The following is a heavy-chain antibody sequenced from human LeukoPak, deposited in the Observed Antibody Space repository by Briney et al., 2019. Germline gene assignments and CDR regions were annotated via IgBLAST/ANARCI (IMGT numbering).Heavy chain of an antibody. CDR1: GFTFSDYY. J-gene: IGHJ4*02. CDR3: ARDVQIYDFWSGYYLPDGPYYFDY. V-gene: IGHV3-11*04. CDR2: ISSSGSTI. D-gene: IGHD3-3*01. Sequence: SGGSLRLSCAASGFTFSDYYMSWIRQAPGKGLEWVSYISSSGSTIYYADSVKGRFSISRDNSKNTLYLQMNSLRAEDTAVYYCARDVQIYDFWSGYYLPDGPYYFDYWGQGTLVTVSS.